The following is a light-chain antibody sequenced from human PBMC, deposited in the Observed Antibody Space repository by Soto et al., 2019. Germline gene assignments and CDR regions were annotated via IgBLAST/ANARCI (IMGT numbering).Light chain of an antibody. CDR3: LQHNSYPRT. Sequence: DIQMTQSPGAMAASVCTGVTITSRASQDISNFLAWFQQKPGNVPKRLIYLASSLQSGVPSRFSGSGSGTEFTLTISSLQPEDFATYYCLQHNSYPRTFGPGTKVDIK. CDR1: QDISNF. CDR2: LAS. J-gene: IGKJ3*01. V-gene: IGKV1-17*03.